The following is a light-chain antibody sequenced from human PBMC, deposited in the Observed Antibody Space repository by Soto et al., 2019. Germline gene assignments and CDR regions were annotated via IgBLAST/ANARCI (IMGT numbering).Light chain of an antibody. Sequence: QSVLTQPPSVSGAPGQRVTISCTGNSSNIGAGYGVHWYQQLPGTAPKVLIYGNTNRPSGVPDRFSASKSGTSASLAITGLQAEDEADYYCQSYDNSLSGHVFGPGTKVTVL. CDR2: GNT. V-gene: IGLV1-40*01. J-gene: IGLJ1*01. CDR1: SSNIGAGYG. CDR3: QSYDNSLSGHV.